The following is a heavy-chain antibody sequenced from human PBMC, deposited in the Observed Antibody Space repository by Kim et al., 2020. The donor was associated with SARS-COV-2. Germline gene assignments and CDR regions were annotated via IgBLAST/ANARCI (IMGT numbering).Heavy chain of an antibody. Sequence: SETLSLTCTVTDDSISTYYWSWIRQPPGKRPEWIGLIYYTGYTDYNPSLKSRVTISLNTSMSQFSLTLSSVTAADTAVYYCARGTSVTGLNCWGQGTLVTVSS. CDR2: IYYTGYT. V-gene: IGHV4-59*01. D-gene: IGHD6-19*01. CDR3: ARGTSVTGLNC. CDR1: DDSISTYY. J-gene: IGHJ4*02.